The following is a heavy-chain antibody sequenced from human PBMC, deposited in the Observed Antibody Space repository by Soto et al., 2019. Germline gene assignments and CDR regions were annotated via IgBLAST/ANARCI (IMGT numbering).Heavy chain of an antibody. Sequence: QVQLQESGPGLVKPSQTLSLTCTVSGGSISSGNYYWSWIRQPPGKGLEWIGYIYYSGSTYYNSSLESRVTISVYTAKNQFSLKLSSVTAAYTAVYYCAIEGDYGGNFRFYAFDIWGQGTMVTVSS. D-gene: IGHD4-17*01. J-gene: IGHJ3*02. CDR2: IYYSGST. V-gene: IGHV4-30-4*01. CDR3: AIEGDYGGNFRFYAFDI. CDR1: GGSISSGNYY.